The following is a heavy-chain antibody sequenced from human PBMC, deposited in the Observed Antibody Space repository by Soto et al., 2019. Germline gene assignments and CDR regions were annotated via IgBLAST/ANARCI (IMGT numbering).Heavy chain of an antibody. D-gene: IGHD2-2*01. CDR3: AGENIVGVPADMGDYYYYGRDV. CDR1: GGSVSSGSYY. Sequence: PSETLSLTCTVSGGSVSSGSYYWSWIRQPPGKGLEWIGYIYYSGSTNYNPSLKSRVTISVDTSNNQFSLKLSSVTAAATAVYYCAGENIVGVPADMGDYYYYGRDVGSQGTTVSVTS. J-gene: IGHJ6*02. V-gene: IGHV4-61*01. CDR2: IYYSGST.